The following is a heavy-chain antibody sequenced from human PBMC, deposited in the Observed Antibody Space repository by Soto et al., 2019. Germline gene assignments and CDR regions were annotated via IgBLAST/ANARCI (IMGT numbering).Heavy chain of an antibody. CDR2: IIPLVGIT. CDR1: GGTFSGYA. J-gene: IGHJ1*01. Sequence: QAQLMQSGAEVKKPGSSVKVSCKASGGTFSGYAINWVRQAPGQGLEWMGGIIPLVGITDYGQKFQGRITIAADESTGTAYMDLRGLRSEDTAVYYCARDPRSITGTTSSEGFQHWGQGTLVSVSS. V-gene: IGHV1-69*01. CDR3: ARDPRSITGTTSSEGFQH. D-gene: IGHD1-20*01.